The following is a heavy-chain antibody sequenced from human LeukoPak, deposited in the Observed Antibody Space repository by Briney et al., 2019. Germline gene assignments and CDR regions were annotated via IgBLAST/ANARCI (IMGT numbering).Heavy chain of an antibody. Sequence: GASVKVSCKATGYTFTSYAMHWVRQAPGQRLEWMGWINAGNGNTKYSQKFQGRVTITRDTSASTAYMELSSLRSEDTAVYYCATATDYTAPDYWGQGTLVTVSS. D-gene: IGHD3-3*01. V-gene: IGHV1-3*01. J-gene: IGHJ4*02. CDR2: INAGNGNT. CDR1: GYTFTSYA. CDR3: ATATDYTAPDY.